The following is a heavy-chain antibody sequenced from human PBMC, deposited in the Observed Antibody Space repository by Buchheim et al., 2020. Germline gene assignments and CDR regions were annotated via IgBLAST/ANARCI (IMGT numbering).Heavy chain of an antibody. Sequence: EVQLVESGGGLVQPGGSLRLSCAASGFTFSSYEMNWVRQAPGKGLEWVSYISSSGSTIYYADSVKGRFTISRDNAKYSLYLRMNSLRAEDTAVYYCASYGLLLRYLDYWGQGTL. V-gene: IGHV3-48*03. CDR2: ISSSGSTI. CDR3: ASYGLLLRYLDY. CDR1: GFTFSSYE. J-gene: IGHJ4*02. D-gene: IGHD3-22*01.